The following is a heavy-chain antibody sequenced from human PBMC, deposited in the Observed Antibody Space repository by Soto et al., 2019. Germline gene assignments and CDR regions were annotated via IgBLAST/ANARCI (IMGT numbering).Heavy chain of an antibody. J-gene: IGHJ4*02. CDR2: IYYSGST. CDR3: ARDGYSSSSLYFDY. CDR1: GGSISIGGYY. Sequence: PSETLSLTCTVSGGSISIGGYYWSCIRQHPGKGLEWIGYIYYSGSTYYNPSLKSRVTISVDTSKNQFSLKLSSVTAADTAVYYCARDGYSSSSLYFDYWGQGTLVTVSS. V-gene: IGHV4-31*03. D-gene: IGHD6-13*01.